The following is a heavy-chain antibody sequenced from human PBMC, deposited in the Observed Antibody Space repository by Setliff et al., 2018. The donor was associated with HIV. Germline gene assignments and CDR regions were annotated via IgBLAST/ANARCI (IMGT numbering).Heavy chain of an antibody. CDR2: VKQDGLDK. D-gene: IGHD3-10*01. V-gene: IGHV3-7*01. CDR3: AKDYVADYYTPSGRDGAVDY. CDR1: GFMYNKFW. Sequence: PGGSLRLSCEASGFMYNKFWMSWVRQAPGRGLEWVANVKQDGLDKSYADSVRGRFTISRDNAKNTLYLQMNSLRAEDTAVYFCAKDYVADYYTPSGRDGAVDYWGQGTLVTVSS. J-gene: IGHJ4*02.